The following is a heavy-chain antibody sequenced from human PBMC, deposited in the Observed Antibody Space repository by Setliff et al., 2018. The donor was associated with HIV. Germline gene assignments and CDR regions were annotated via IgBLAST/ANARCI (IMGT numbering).Heavy chain of an antibody. Sequence: GGSLRLSCAASGFTFSAYAMTWVRRAPGKGLEWVGLIKGKSDGETTDYAEPVKGRFSISRDDSKNALFLQMNSLKTEDTAVYHCTTVHYCSPTRCYIFDYWGQGTPVTVSS. CDR2: IKGKSDGETT. J-gene: IGHJ4*02. CDR1: GFTFSAYA. D-gene: IGHD2-2*02. V-gene: IGHV3-15*01. CDR3: TTVHYCSPTRCYIFDY.